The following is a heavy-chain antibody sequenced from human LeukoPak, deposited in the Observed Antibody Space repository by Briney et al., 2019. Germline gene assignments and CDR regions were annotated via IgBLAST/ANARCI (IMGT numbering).Heavy chain of an antibody. CDR2: IYYSGST. Sequence: PSQTLSLTCTVSGGSISSGDYYWSWIRQPPGKGLEWIGYIYYSGSTYYHPSLKSRVTISVDTSENQFSLKLSSVTAADTAVYYCARYCSSTSCFFDAFDIWGQGTVVTVSS. CDR3: ARYCSSTSCFFDAFDI. J-gene: IGHJ3*02. V-gene: IGHV4-30-4*08. CDR1: GGSISSGDYY. D-gene: IGHD2-2*01.